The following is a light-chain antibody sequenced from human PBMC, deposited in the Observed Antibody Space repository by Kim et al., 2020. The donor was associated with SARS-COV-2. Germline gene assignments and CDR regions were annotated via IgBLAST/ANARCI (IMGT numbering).Light chain of an antibody. V-gene: IGKV3-11*01. J-gene: IGKJ4*01. CDR3: QQRSNWPPALT. CDR2: DAS. CDR1: QSVSTY. Sequence: PGERANLYCRASQSVSTYLAWYQQKPGQAPRLLIYDASNRATGIPDRFSGSGSGTDFTLTISSLESEDFAVYYCQQRSNWPPALTFGGGTKVDIK.